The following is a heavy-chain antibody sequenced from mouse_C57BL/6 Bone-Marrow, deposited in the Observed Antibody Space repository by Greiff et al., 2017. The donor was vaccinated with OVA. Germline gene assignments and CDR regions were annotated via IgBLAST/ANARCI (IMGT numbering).Heavy chain of an antibody. CDR3: ARDGGYGSRNWYFDV. D-gene: IGHD1-1*01. J-gene: IGHJ1*03. CDR1: GFTFSDFY. CDR2: SRNKANDYTT. Sequence: DVQLVESGGGLVQSGRSLRLSCATSGFTFSDFYMEWVRQAPGKGLEWIAASRNKANDYTTEYSASVKGRFIVSRDTSQSILYLQMNALRAEDTAIYYCARDGGYGSRNWYFDVWGTGTTVTVSS. V-gene: IGHV7-1*01.